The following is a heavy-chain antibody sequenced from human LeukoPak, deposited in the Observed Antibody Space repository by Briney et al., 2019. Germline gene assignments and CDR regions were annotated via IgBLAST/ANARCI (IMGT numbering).Heavy chain of an antibody. V-gene: IGHV3-30*18. CDR3: AKDAGWFGVNWFDP. J-gene: IGHJ5*02. D-gene: IGHD3-3*01. Sequence: GGSLRLSCAASGFTFSSYGTHWVRQAPGKGLEGVAVISYDGSNKYYADSVKGRFTISRDNSKNTLYLQMNSLRAEDTAVYYCAKDAGWFGVNWFDPWSQGTLVTVSS. CDR2: ISYDGSNK. CDR1: GFTFSSYG.